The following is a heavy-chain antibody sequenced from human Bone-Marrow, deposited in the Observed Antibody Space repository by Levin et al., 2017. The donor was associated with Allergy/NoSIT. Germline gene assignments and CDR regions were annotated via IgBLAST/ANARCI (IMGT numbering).Heavy chain of an antibody. CDR2: ISAYNGNT. V-gene: IGHV1-18*01. CDR3: ARGGAVCSGGSCYPNNWFDP. J-gene: IGHJ5*02. D-gene: IGHD2-15*01. CDR1: GYTFTSYG. Sequence: GASVKVSCKASGYTFTSYGISWVRQAPGQGLEWMGWISAYNGNTNYAQKLQGRVTMTTDTSTSTAYMELRSLRSDDTAVYYCARGGAVCSGGSCYPNNWFDPWGQGTLVTVSS.